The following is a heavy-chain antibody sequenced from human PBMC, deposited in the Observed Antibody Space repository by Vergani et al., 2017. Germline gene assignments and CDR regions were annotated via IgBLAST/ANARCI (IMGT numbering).Heavy chain of an antibody. V-gene: IGHV3-21*01. Sequence: EVQLVESGGGLVKPGGSLRLSCAASGVTFSSYSMNWVRQAPGKGLEWVSSISSSSSTIYYADSVKGRFTISRDNAKNSLYLQMNSLRAEDTAVYYCARYQSRLSETYGMDVWGQGTTVTVSS. D-gene: IGHD2-2*01. CDR2: ISSSSSTI. CDR1: GVTFSSYS. J-gene: IGHJ6*02. CDR3: ARYQSRLSETYGMDV.